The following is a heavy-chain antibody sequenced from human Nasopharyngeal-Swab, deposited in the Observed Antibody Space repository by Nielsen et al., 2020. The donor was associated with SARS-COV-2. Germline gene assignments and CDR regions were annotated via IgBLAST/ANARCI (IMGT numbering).Heavy chain of an antibody. D-gene: IGHD1-1*01. CDR1: GFTFSNAW. Sequence: GESLKISCAASGFTFSNAWMSWVRQAPGKGLEWAGRIKSKTDGGTTDYAAPVKGRFTISRDDSKNTLYLQMNSLKTEDTAVYYCTTVGGTGTLFFDYWGQGTLVTVSS. CDR3: TTVGGTGTLFFDY. CDR2: IKSKTDGGTT. J-gene: IGHJ4*02. V-gene: IGHV3-15*01.